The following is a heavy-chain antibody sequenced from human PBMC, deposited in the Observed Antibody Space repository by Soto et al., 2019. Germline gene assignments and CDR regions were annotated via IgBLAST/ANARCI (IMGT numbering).Heavy chain of an antibody. CDR2: LSRGGGST. CDR1: GFTFSRHG. V-gene: IGHV3-23*01. Sequence: EAQLLESGGGSVQPGGSLRLSCAASGFTFSRHGMSRIRQAPGKGLEWISGLSRGGGSTYYVDSVKGRFTISRDNAKNTLDLIMKSLRVEDTALYYCARDGQYRTDGFDIWGQGTMVTVSS. CDR3: ARDGQYRTDGFDI. J-gene: IGHJ3*02. D-gene: IGHD5-12*01.